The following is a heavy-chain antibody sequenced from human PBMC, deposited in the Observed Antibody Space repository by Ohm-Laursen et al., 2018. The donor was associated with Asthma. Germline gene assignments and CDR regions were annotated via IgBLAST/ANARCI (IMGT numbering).Heavy chain of an antibody. Sequence: SLRLSCAASGFTFSSYGMHWVRQAPGKGLEWVAVISYDGSNKYYADSVKGRITISRNNSKNTLNLQMNSLRAVDTAVYYCAKVPGRESYDSSGYNWDYWGQGTLVTVSS. CDR2: ISYDGSNK. D-gene: IGHD3-22*01. J-gene: IGHJ4*02. CDR3: AKVPGRESYDSSGYNWDY. CDR1: GFTFSSYG. V-gene: IGHV3-30*18.